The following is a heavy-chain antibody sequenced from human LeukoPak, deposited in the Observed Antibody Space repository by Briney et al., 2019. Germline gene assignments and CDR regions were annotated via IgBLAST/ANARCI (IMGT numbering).Heavy chain of an antibody. D-gene: IGHD3-22*01. CDR1: GFTFSSYS. V-gene: IGHV3-21*01. J-gene: IGHJ5*02. CDR2: ISSSSSYI. Sequence: PGGSLRLSCAASGFTFSSYSMNWVRQAPGKGLEWVSSISSSSSYIYYADSVKGRFTISRDNAKNSLYLQMNSLRAEDTAVYYCARDFRPYYYDSSGSPDWFDPWGQGTLVTVSS. CDR3: ARDFRPYYYDSSGSPDWFDP.